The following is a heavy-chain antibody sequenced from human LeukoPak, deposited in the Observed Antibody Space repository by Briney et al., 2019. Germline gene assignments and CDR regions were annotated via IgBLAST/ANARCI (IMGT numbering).Heavy chain of an antibody. V-gene: IGHV3-23*01. CDR1: GFTFSNYA. D-gene: IGHD2-2*02. J-gene: IGHJ3*02. Sequence: GGSLRLSCAASGFTFSNYAMNWVRQAPGKGLEWVSAISTSSGSTYYVDSVKGRFTVSRDNSKNTLYLQMNSLRAEDTAVYYCARDRCGIVVVPAAIHSGASDIWGQGTMVTVSS. CDR2: ISTSSGST. CDR3: ARDRCGIVVVPAAIHSGASDI.